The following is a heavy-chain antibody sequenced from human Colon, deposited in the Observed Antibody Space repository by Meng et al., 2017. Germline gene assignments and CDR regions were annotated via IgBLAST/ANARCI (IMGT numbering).Heavy chain of an antibody. CDR3: ARGSSGYYYVDY. V-gene: IGHV1-69*13. J-gene: IGHJ4*02. Sequence: SVKVSCKASGGTFSSYAISWVRQAPGQGLEWMGGIIPIFGTANYAQKVQGRVTITADESTSTAYMELSSLRSEDTAVYYCARGSSGYYYVDYWGQGTLVTVSS. D-gene: IGHD3-22*01. CDR2: IIPIFGTA. CDR1: GGTFSSYA.